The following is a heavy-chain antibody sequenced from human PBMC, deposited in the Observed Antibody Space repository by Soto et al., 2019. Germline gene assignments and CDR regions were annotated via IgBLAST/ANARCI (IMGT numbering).Heavy chain of an antibody. Sequence: QVQLVQSGAEVKKPGASVKVSCKASGYTFTSSDINWVRQATGQGLEWMGWMNHNTGNTGYAQKFEGRITLTRSTSISTAYLELGSLNSDDSAVYYCARGASPWGQGTLVTVSS. V-gene: IGHV1-8*01. J-gene: IGHJ5*02. CDR3: ARGASP. CDR1: GYTFTSSD. CDR2: MNHNTGNT.